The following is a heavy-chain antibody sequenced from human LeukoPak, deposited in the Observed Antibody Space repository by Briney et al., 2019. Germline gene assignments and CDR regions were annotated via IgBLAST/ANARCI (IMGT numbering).Heavy chain of an antibody. Sequence: PSEPLSLTCTVSGGSISSSSYYWGWIRQPPGKGLEWIGSIYYSGSTYYNPSLKSRVTISVDTSKNQFSLKLSSVTAADTAVYYCARRDVVVVAGYFDYWGQGTLVTVSS. J-gene: IGHJ4*02. CDR2: IYYSGST. CDR3: ARRDVVVVAGYFDY. V-gene: IGHV4-39*01. D-gene: IGHD2-15*01. CDR1: GGSISSSSYY.